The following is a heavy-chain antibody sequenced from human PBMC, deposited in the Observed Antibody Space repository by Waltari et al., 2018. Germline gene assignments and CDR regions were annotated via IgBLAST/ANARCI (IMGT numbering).Heavy chain of an antibody. CDR1: GFTVTRYW. Sequence: EVQLVESGGGLVQPGGSLRISCAASGFTVTRYWMHWVRQSPGKGLVWVSRINIDESGTSYADSVKGRFTISRDNTKNTLYLQMNSLRAEDTAVYYCARSCGLRCHWFDPWGQGTLVTVSS. J-gene: IGHJ5*02. CDR2: INIDESGT. CDR3: ARSCGLRCHWFDP. D-gene: IGHD4-17*01. V-gene: IGHV3-74*01.